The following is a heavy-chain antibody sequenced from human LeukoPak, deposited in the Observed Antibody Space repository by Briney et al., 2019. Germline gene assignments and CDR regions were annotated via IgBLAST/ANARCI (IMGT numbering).Heavy chain of an antibody. J-gene: IGHJ4*02. CDR1: GFTFSTYV. Sequence: RGSLRLSCAASGFTFSTYVMSWVRQAPGKGLEWVAFISYDGSSNHYGDSVKGRFTISRDDSKNTLYLQMSNLRAEDTAVYFCARLNQPYYGSGTFSAFDSWGQGTLVTVSS. CDR2: ISYDGSSN. V-gene: IGHV3-33*08. D-gene: IGHD3-10*01. CDR3: ARLNQPYYGSGTFSAFDS.